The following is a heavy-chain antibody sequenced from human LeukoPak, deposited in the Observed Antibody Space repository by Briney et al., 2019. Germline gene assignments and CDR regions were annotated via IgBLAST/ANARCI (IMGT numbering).Heavy chain of an antibody. CDR2: ISGDGGGT. J-gene: IGHJ4*02. CDR1: GFTFSRYA. D-gene: IGHD5/OR15-5a*01. Sequence: GGSLRLSCAASGFTFSRYAMSWVRQAPGKGLDWVSAISGDGGGTYYADSVKGRFTISRDNSKNTYYLQMNSLRAEDTAIYYCAKESRSVRPYYFDYWGQGTLVTVSS. CDR3: AKESRSVRPYYFDY. V-gene: IGHV3-23*01.